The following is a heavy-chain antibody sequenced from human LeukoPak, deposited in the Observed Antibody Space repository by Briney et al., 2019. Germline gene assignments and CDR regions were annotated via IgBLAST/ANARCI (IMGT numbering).Heavy chain of an antibody. V-gene: IGHV4-39*01. CDR2: IYHRGSS. CDR1: GGSISGSSYY. Sequence: PSETLSLTCTVSGGSISGSSYYWGWIRQPPGKGLEWIGSIYHRGSSYYNPSLKSRVTISVDTSKSQFSLKLSSVTAADTAVYYCARHRDYYYDSSGRLEEFDYWGQGTLVTVSS. D-gene: IGHD3-22*01. J-gene: IGHJ4*02. CDR3: ARHRDYYYDSSGRLEEFDY.